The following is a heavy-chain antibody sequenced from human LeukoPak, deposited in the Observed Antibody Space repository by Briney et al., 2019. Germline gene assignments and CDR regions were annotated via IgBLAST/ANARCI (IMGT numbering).Heavy chain of an antibody. V-gene: IGHV3-21*01. D-gene: IGHD2-2*01. CDR1: GFTFSSYS. CDR3: ANARGPAASYYYYYYYMDV. CDR2: ISSGSTYI. Sequence: GGSLRLSCAASGFTFSSYSMNWVRQAPGKGLEWVSSISSGSTYIYYADSVKGRFTISRDNAKNSLYLQMNSLRAEDTAVYYCANARGPAASYYYYYYYMDVWGKGTTVTVSS. J-gene: IGHJ6*03.